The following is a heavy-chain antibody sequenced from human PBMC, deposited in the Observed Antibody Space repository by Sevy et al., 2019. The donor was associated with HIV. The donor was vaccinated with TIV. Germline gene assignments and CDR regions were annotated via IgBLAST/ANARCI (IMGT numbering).Heavy chain of an antibody. V-gene: IGHV3-48*03. D-gene: IGHD2-8*01. J-gene: IGHJ5*02. CDR1: GFTFSSYD. Sequence: GGSLRLSCTASGFTFSSYDMNWVRQAPGKGLEWVSKISSSGSSIYYADSVKGRFTMSRDNAKNSLNMQMNSLRAEDTAGYYCTRNGGAFDNGCDPWGQGTLVTVSS. CDR2: ISSSGSSI. CDR3: TRNGGAFDNGCDP.